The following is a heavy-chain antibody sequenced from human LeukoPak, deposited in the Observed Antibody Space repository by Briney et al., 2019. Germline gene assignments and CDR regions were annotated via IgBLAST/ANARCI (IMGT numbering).Heavy chain of an antibody. CDR3: ARLWFGNWFDP. J-gene: IGHJ5*02. CDR2: IYYSGTP. D-gene: IGHD3-10*01. V-gene: IGHV4-39*01. CDR1: GGSISGSRYY. Sequence: PSETLSLTCTVSGGSISGSRYYWGWVRQPPGKGPEWIGSIYYSGTPYTNPSLKSRVTISVDTSKNQFSLKLSSVTAADTAVYYCARLWFGNWFDPWGQGTLVTVSS.